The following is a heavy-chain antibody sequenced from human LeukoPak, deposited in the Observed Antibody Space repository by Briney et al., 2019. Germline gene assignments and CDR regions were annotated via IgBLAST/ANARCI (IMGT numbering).Heavy chain of an antibody. V-gene: IGHV3-48*04. CDR1: GFTFGSYS. CDR2: ISSSSSTI. CDR3: ARSSGYFYRWDY. J-gene: IGHJ4*02. D-gene: IGHD3-22*01. Sequence: GGSLRLSCAASGFTFGSYSMTWVRQAPGKGLEYISYISSSSSTIYYADSVKGRFTMPRDNAKNSLYLQMNNLRAEDTAVYYCARSSGYFYRWDYWGQGTLVTVSS.